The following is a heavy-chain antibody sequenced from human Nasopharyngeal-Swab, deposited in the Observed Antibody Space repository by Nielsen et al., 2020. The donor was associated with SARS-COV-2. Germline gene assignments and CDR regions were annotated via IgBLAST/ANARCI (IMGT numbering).Heavy chain of an antibody. CDR2: IYYSGST. J-gene: IGHJ6*03. CDR3: ARVAIEVVSTSIYMDV. CDR1: GGSISSSSYY. Sequence: SETLSLTCTVSGGSISSSSYYWGWIRQPPGKGLEWIGSIYYSGSTYYNPSLESRVNMSVDTSKNQFSLKLNFVTAADAAVYYCARVAIEVVSTSIYMDVWGKGTTVTVSS. V-gene: IGHV4-39*01. D-gene: IGHD2-2*01.